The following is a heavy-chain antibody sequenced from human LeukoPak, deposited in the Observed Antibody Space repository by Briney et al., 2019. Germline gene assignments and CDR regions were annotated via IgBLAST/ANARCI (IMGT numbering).Heavy chain of an antibody. Sequence: PGGSLRLSCAASGFTFSRYCMNWVRQAPGKGLEWVSYISSSNNTIDYADSVKGRFSISRDNAKNSLYLQMKSLRDEDTAVYYCAREDGGKADIWGQGTMVTVSS. CDR3: AREDGGKADI. V-gene: IGHV3-48*02. D-gene: IGHD4-23*01. J-gene: IGHJ3*02. CDR1: GFTFSRYC. CDR2: ISSSNNTI.